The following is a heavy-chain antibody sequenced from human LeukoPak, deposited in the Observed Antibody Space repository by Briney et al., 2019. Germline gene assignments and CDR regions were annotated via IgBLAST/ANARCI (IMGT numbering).Heavy chain of an antibody. D-gene: IGHD6-13*01. Sequence: SETLSLTCTVSGGSVSSGSYYWSWIRQPPGKGLEWIGYIYYSGSTNYNPSLKSRVTISVDTSKNQFSLKLSSVTAADTAVYYCARSSLADSSSWYNWFDPWGQGTLVTVSS. CDR3: ARSSLADSSSWYNWFDP. CDR2: IYYSGST. V-gene: IGHV4-61*01. J-gene: IGHJ5*02. CDR1: GGSVSSGSYY.